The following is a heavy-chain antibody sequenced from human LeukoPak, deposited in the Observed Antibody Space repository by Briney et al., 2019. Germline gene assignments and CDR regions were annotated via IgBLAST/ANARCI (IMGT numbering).Heavy chain of an antibody. D-gene: IGHD3-3*01. CDR3: VRGISTGSGVGYFDS. Sequence: ASVKVSCKTSEYTFTVYYIHWVRQAPGQGLEWMGWINPNKGGTNYAQKFQGRVTMTRDTPISTAYMELSSLRSDDTAVYYCVRGISTGSGVGYFDSWGQGTLVTVSS. V-gene: IGHV1-2*02. CDR1: EYTFTVYY. CDR2: INPNKGGT. J-gene: IGHJ4*02.